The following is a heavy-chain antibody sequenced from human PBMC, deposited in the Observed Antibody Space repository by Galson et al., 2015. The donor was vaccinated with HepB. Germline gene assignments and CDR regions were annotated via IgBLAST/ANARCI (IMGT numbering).Heavy chain of an antibody. V-gene: IGHV3-23*01. CDR2: ISGSGGST. CDR3: TQLTGGNDAFDI. CDR1: GFTFSSYA. Sequence: SLRLSCAASGFTFSSYAMSWVRQAPGKGLEWVSAISGSGGSTYYADSVKGRFTISRDDSKNTAYLQMNSLKTEDTAVYYCTQLTGGNDAFDIWGQGTMVTVSS. D-gene: IGHD7-27*01. J-gene: IGHJ3*02.